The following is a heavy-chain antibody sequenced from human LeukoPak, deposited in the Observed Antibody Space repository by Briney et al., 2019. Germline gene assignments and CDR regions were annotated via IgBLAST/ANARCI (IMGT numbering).Heavy chain of an antibody. D-gene: IGHD3-16*01. CDR1: GGSFSSYY. V-gene: IGHV4-59*01. Sequence: SETLSLTCTVSGGSFSSYYWSWIRQPPGKGLEWIGYIYYSGSTDYNPSLKSRVTMSLDTSKNQFSLNLSSVTAADTAVYYCARAVITFGGAVAKGFDCWGQGTLVTVSS. CDR3: ARAVITFGGAVAKGFDC. CDR2: IYYSGST. J-gene: IGHJ4*02.